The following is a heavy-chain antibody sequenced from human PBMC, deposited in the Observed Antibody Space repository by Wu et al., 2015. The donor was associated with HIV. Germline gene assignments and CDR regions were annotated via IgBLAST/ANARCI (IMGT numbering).Heavy chain of an antibody. V-gene: IGHV1-69*13. Sequence: QVQLVQSGTEVKKPGSSVKVSCKASGDTFSSYSFNWVRQAPGQGLEWLGRIIPIFGIVDYAQKFQGRVTITADESTSTAYMELSSLRSEDTAVYYCARGEYYGSATAASDYWGQGTLVTVSS. CDR3: ARGEYYGSATAASDY. J-gene: IGHJ4*02. D-gene: IGHD3-10*01. CDR2: IIPIFGIV. CDR1: GDTFSSYS.